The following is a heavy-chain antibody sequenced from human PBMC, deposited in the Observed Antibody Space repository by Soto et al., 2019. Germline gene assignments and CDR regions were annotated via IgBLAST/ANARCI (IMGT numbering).Heavy chain of an antibody. Sequence: GGSLRLSCAASGFSLRGFSMSWVRQAPEKGLEWVSSITFSGNSIYYADSVKGRFTISRDDAKNSLFLQMNSLTADDTAVYYCASARGNSWYLDFWGRGYLVTVSS. CDR2: ITFSGNSI. D-gene: IGHD2-15*01. J-gene: IGHJ4*02. V-gene: IGHV3-21*04. CDR1: GFSLRGFS. CDR3: ASARGNSWYLDF.